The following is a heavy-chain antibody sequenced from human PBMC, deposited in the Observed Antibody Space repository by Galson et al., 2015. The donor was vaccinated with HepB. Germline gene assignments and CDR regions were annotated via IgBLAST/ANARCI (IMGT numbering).Heavy chain of an antibody. Sequence: SSGGYSWSWIRQPPGKGLEWIGYIYHSGSTYYNPSLKSRVTISVDRSKNQFSLKLSSVTAADTAVYYCARSYYYDSSRRWFDPWGQGTLVTVSS. V-gene: IGHV4-30-2*01. J-gene: IGHJ5*02. CDR2: IYHSGST. CDR3: ARSYYYDSSRRWFDP. D-gene: IGHD3-22*01. CDR1: SSGGYS.